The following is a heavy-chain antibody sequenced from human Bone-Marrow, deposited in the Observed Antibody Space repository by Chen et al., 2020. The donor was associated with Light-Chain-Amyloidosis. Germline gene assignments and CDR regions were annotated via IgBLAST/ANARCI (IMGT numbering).Heavy chain of an antibody. D-gene: IGHD6-13*01. J-gene: IGHJ4*02. CDR3: ARDSGESAADDF. CDR2: ISSNGNAI. Sequence: EGQLVQSGGGLVQPGGSLRLSCAASGFTFGTYSLTWVRQAPGKGLEWLSYISSNGNAIFYAASVRGRFTISRDNANSSLYLQMRNLRVEDTAVYYCARDSGESAADDFWGQGTLVTVSS. CDR1: GFTFGTYS. V-gene: IGHV3-48*01.